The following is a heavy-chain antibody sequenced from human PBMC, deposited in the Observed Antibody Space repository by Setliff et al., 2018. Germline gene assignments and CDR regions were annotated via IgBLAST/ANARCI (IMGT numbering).Heavy chain of an antibody. Sequence: SETLSLTCAVYGGSFSGYYWSWIRQPPGKGLEWIGEINQSGSTYYNPSLKSRVTISVETSKNQFSLKLSPVTAADTAVYYCARAAGYSSSWYHYYYGMDVWGQGTTVTVSS. CDR2: INQSGST. V-gene: IGHV4-34*01. CDR3: ARAAGYSSSWYHYYYGMDV. D-gene: IGHD6-13*01. CDR1: GGSFSGYY. J-gene: IGHJ6*02.